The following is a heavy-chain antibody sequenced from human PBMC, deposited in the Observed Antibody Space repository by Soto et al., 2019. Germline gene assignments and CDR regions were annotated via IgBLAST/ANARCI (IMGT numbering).Heavy chain of an antibody. V-gene: IGHV1-18*01. CDR2: ISTDTGNT. D-gene: IGHD2-15*01. CDR3: ARDQKVAETHYYYYSMDV. J-gene: IGHJ6*03. Sequence: QVQLVQSGAEVKKPGASVKVYCKASGYTFTTYGINWVRQAPGQELEWMGWISTDTGNTKYSQKLQDRVTMTTDTSTSTAYMELRSLKSDDTAVYYCARDQKVAETHYYYYSMDVWGKGTTVTVSS. CDR1: GYTFTTYG.